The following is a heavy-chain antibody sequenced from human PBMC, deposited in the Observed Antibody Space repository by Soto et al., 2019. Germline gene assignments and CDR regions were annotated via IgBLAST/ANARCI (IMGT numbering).Heavy chain of an antibody. CDR1: VDTLTTYD. D-gene: IGHD3-10*01. V-gene: IGHV1-8*01. Sequence: SVKVACKSSVDTLTTYDINLVRQATGHGLEWMGWTNPNSGNIGYAQRFQGRVTMTRDTAIRTAYMEVRSLRSDDTAVYYSAKGRASGSYYLLDYWGQGTLVTVSS. CDR2: TNPNSGNI. J-gene: IGHJ4*02. CDR3: AKGRASGSYYLLDY.